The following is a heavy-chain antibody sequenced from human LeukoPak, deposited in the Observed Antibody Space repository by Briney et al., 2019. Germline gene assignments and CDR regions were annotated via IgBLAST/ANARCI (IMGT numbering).Heavy chain of an antibody. Sequence: PGGSLRLSCAASGFTFSDYYMSWIRQAPGKGMEWVSYISSSGSTIYYADSVKGRFTISRDNAKNSLYLQINSLRAEDTAVYYCAREVVYDSSGYYSGDAFDIWGQGTMVTVSS. CDR2: ISSSGSTI. CDR3: AREVVYDSSGYYSGDAFDI. D-gene: IGHD3-22*01. V-gene: IGHV3-11*01. J-gene: IGHJ3*02. CDR1: GFTFSDYY.